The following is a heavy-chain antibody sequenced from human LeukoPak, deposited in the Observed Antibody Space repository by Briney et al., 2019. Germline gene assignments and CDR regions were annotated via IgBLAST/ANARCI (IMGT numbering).Heavy chain of an antibody. CDR1: GYTFTGYY. J-gene: IGHJ6*03. CDR2: INPNSGGT. D-gene: IGHD3-22*01. CDR3: ARGDSSGYYPPYYYYYMDV. V-gene: IGHV1-2*02. Sequence: ASVKVSCKASGYTFTGYYMHWVRQAPGQGLEWMGWINPNSGGTNYAQKFQGRVTMTRDTSISTAYMELSRLRSDDTAVYYCARGDSSGYYPPYYYYYMDVWGKGITVTISS.